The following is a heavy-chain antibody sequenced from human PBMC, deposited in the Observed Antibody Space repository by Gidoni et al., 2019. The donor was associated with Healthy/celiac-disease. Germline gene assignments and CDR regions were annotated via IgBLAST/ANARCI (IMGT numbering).Heavy chain of an antibody. J-gene: IGHJ3*02. CDR2: ISWNSGSI. Sequence: EVQLVESGGGLVQPGRSLRLSCAASGFPFDDYAMHWVRQAPGKGLEWVSGISWNSGSIGYADSVKGRFTISRDNAKNSLYLQMNSLRAEDTALYYCAKDSSSGWYDAFDIWGQGTMVTVSS. V-gene: IGHV3-9*01. CDR1: GFPFDDYA. CDR3: AKDSSSGWYDAFDI. D-gene: IGHD6-19*01.